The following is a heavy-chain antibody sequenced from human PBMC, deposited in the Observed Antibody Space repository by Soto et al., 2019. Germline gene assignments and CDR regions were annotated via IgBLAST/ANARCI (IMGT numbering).Heavy chain of an antibody. CDR2: INAGNGNT. CDR3: ARVSYHDSSGYYFEYFHH. CDR1: GYTFTNYA. J-gene: IGHJ1*01. Sequence: EASVKVSFRASGYTFTNYAMHWVRQAPGQRLEWMGWINAGNGNTKYSQKFQGRVTITRDTSASTAYMELSSLRSEDTAVYYCARVSYHDSSGYYFEYFHHWGQGTLVTVSS. D-gene: IGHD3-22*01. V-gene: IGHV1-3*01.